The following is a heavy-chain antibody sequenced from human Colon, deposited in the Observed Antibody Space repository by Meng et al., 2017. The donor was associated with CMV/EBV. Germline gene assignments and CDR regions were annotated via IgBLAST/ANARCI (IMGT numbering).Heavy chain of an antibody. D-gene: IGHD2-2*01. CDR1: GFSLNTYEVG. V-gene: IGHV2-5*02. Sequence: HITLKESGPKLVKPTQTLPLTCTFSGFSLNTYEVGVGWFRQPPGKAPEWLALIYWDDDKRYRSSLGNRLTLTHDASKNQVVLTMTDMDPVDTATYYCAHKSLPAAFFDYWSQGTLVTVSS. CDR3: AHKSLPAAFFDY. CDR2: IYWDDDK. J-gene: IGHJ4*02.